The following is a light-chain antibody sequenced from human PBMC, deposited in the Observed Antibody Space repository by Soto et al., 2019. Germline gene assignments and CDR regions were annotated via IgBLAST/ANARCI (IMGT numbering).Light chain of an antibody. V-gene: IGKV1-39*01. J-gene: IGKJ5*01. CDR3: QQANSFPIT. CDR1: QSIRKY. CDR2: AAS. Sequence: DIQMTQSPSSLSASVGDRVIITCRASQSIRKYLNWYQHKPGKVPTLLIYAASSLQSGVPSRFSGSGSGTEFTLTITSLQPEDFATYYCQQANSFPITFGQGTRLEIK.